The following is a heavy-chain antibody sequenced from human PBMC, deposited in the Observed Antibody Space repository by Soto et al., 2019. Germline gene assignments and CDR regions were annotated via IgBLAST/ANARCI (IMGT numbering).Heavy chain of an antibody. V-gene: IGHV1-2*02. CDR1: GYTFGGYY. CDR2: INPNSGGT. CDR3: ATGTFTDFNY. Sequence: ASVKVSCKDSGYTFGGYYMHCVRQAPVQGLEWMGCINPNSGGTNYAQKFQGRVTMTRDTSISTAYMELSRLRSDDTAVYYCATGTFTDFNYWGQGALVTVSS. D-gene: IGHD1-26*01. J-gene: IGHJ4*02.